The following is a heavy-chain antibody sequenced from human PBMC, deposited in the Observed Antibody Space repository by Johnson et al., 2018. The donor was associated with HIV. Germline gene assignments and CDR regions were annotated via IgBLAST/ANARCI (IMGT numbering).Heavy chain of an antibody. CDR1: GFTFSNYG. D-gene: IGHD1-14*01. J-gene: IGHJ3*01. V-gene: IGHV3-30*18. CDR2: ISYDGSNK. CDR3: AKDDRISS. Sequence: QVQLVESGGGVVQPGRSLRLSCAASGFTFSNYGMYWVHQAPGKGLEWVAVISYDGSNKYYADSVKGRFTISRDNSKNTLYLQMNSLRAEDTAVYYCAKDDRISSWGQGTMVTVSS.